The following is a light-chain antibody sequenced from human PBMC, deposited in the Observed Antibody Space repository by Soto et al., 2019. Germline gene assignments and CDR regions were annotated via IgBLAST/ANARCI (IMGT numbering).Light chain of an antibody. Sequence: QSALTQPASVSGSPGQSITISCTGTSSDVGGYRYVSWYQQHPGKAPKLMIYDVSSRPSGVSNRFSGSKSGNTASLTISGLQAEDEAEYYCSSYTTSSTLVFGGGTQLTVL. V-gene: IGLV2-14*01. CDR1: SSDVGGYRY. CDR2: DVS. J-gene: IGLJ2*01. CDR3: SSYTTSSTLV.